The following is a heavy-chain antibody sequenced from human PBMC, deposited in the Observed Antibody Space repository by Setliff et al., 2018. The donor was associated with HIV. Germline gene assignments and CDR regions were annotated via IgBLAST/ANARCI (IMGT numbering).Heavy chain of an antibody. J-gene: IGHJ4*02. D-gene: IGHD4-4*01. Sequence: PSETLSLTCTVSGDSIKSHHWSWIRQPAGKGLEWLAYTDASGDTNYNPSLRGRVIISLDTSNNQFSLNLNSVTAADTAEYYCARQLDYTNGRYFDYWGPGTLVTVSS. V-gene: IGHV4-4*09. CDR2: TDASGDT. CDR1: GDSIKSHH. CDR3: ARQLDYTNGRYFDY.